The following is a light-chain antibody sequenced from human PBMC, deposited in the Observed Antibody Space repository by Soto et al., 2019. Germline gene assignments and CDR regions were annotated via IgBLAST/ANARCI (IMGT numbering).Light chain of an antibody. CDR1: SGHSSYI. CDR3: ETGEINTQVV. J-gene: IGLJ2*01. V-gene: IGLV4-60*02. Sequence: QPVLTQSSSASASLGSSVKLTCTLSSGHSSYIIAWHQQQPGKAPRYLMKLEGSGSYNTGSGVPDRFSGSSSGADRYLTISNLQVEDEADYYCETGEINTQVVFGGGTKLTVL. CDR2: LEGSGSY.